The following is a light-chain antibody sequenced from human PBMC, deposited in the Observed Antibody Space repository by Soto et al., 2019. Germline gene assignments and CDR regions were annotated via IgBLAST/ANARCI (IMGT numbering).Light chain of an antibody. V-gene: IGKV3-15*01. J-gene: IGKJ1*01. CDR2: GAS. CDR1: QSVSSN. CDR3: QQYGSTTWT. Sequence: EIVMTQSPATLSVSPGERATLSCRASQSVSSNLAWYQQKPGRAPRLLIYGASTRATGIPARFSGSGSGTDFTLTISRLEPEDFAVYYCQQYGSTTWTFGQGTKVDIK.